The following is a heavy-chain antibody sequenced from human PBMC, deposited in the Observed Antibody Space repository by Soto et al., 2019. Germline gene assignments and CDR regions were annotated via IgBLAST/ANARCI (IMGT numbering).Heavy chain of an antibody. D-gene: IGHD6-13*01. Sequence: EVQLLESGGDLVQPGGSLRLSCAASGFNFSKHAMGLVRQAPGKGLEWVSGISGSGGGAKYADSVKGRFTISRDYSRNTLYLQMSSLRVEDTAVYYCARDFRAGGLIVHDYWGQGTLVTVSS. J-gene: IGHJ4*02. V-gene: IGHV3-23*01. CDR1: GFNFSKHA. CDR2: ISGSGGGA. CDR3: ARDFRAGGLIVHDY.